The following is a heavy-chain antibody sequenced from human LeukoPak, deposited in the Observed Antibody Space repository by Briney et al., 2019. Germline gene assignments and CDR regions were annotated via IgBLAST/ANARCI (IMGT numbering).Heavy chain of an antibody. CDR3: ARGGSSSSYYNNYGMDV. V-gene: IGHV1-8*01. CDR2: MNPKRGNT. Sequence: EASVKVSCKASGYSLTSFDINWVRQGSGQGLEWMGWMNPKRGNTGYAPTFQGRVTITRDTSINTAFMELGSLRPGDTAVYYCARGGSSSSYYNNYGMDVWGQGTTITVSS. CDR1: GYSLTSFD. J-gene: IGHJ6*02. D-gene: IGHD6-13*01.